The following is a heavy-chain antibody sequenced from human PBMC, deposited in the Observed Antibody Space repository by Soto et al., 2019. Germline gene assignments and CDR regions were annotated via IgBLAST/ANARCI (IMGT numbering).Heavy chain of an antibody. CDR3: ARSHMGRRLDV. CDR1: RYTFTNFY. Sequence: ASVKVSCKASRYTFTNFYINWLRQAPGQGLEWMGRINPSGGSATYPQKFQGRVTITTDTSTSTAHMELSSLRSEDTAVDYCARSHMGRRLDVWGHGTTVTVSS. V-gene: IGHV1-46*01. CDR2: INPSGGSA. J-gene: IGHJ6*02.